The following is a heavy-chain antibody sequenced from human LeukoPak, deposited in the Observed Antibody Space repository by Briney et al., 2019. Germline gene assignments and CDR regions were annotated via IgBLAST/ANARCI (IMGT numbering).Heavy chain of an antibody. CDR2: ISGSGGST. CDR1: GFTFSSYA. Sequence: GGSLRLSCAASGFTFSSYAMSWVRQAPGKGLEWVSAISGSGGSTYYADSVKGRFTISRDNSKNTLYLQMNSLRAEDTAVYYCAEDQHFGVVMYVSNWFDPWGQGTLVTVSS. V-gene: IGHV3-23*01. J-gene: IGHJ5*02. D-gene: IGHD3-3*01. CDR3: AEDQHFGVVMYVSNWFDP.